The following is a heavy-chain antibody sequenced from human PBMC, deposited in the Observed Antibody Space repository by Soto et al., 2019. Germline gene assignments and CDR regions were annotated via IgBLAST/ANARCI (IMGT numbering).Heavy chain of an antibody. CDR2: ISGSGGST. J-gene: IGHJ4*02. V-gene: IGHV3-23*01. D-gene: IGHD3-3*01. Sequence: EVQLLESGGGLVQPGGSLRLSCAASGFTFSSYAMSWVRQAPGKGLEWVSAISGSGGSTYYADSVKGRFTISRDNSKNTLYLQMNSLRAEDTAVYYCAKALPLYDFWSGYYDYWGQGTLVTVSS. CDR1: GFTFSSYA. CDR3: AKALPLYDFWSGYYDY.